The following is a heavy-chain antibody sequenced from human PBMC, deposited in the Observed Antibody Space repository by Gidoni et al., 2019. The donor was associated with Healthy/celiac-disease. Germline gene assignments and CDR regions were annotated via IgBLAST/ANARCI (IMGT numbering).Heavy chain of an antibody. V-gene: IGHV3-23*01. CDR1: GFTFSSYA. D-gene: IGHD2-21*02. CDR2: ISGSGGST. J-gene: IGHJ4*02. Sequence: EVQLLESGGGLVQPGGSLRLSCAASGFTFSSYAMSWVRQAPGTGLEWVSAISGSGGSTYYADSVKGRFTISRDNSKNTLYLQMNSLRAEDTAVYYCAKAGFVVVTAMGGYWGQGTLVTVSS. CDR3: AKAGFVVVTAMGGY.